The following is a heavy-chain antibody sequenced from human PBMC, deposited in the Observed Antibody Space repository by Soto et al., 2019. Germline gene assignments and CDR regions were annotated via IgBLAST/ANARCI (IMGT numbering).Heavy chain of an antibody. J-gene: IGHJ4*02. Sequence: ASVKVSCKASGYTFTSYYMHWVRQAPGQGLERMGIINPSGGSTSYAQKFQGRVTMTRDTSTSTVYMELSSLRSEDTAVYYCARDDYGSGSYYNLPRDYWGQGTLVTVSS. D-gene: IGHD3-10*01. CDR3: ARDDYGSGSYYNLPRDY. CDR2: INPSGGST. V-gene: IGHV1-46*03. CDR1: GYTFTSYY.